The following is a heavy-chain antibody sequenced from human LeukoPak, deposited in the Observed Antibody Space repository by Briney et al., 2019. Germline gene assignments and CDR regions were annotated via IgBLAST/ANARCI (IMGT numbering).Heavy chain of an antibody. CDR1: GGSLSSCSYY. Sequence: SETLSLTCTVSGGSLSSCSYYWGWLRHPPGRGLEWIGCIYYSGRNYYNTSRKGRVTISVNTSKNQFSLKLRSVTAADTSVYYCARWYYCDSSGIRSAFDIWGQGTMVTVSS. V-gene: IGHV4-39*01. J-gene: IGHJ3*02. CDR2: IYYSGRN. D-gene: IGHD3-22*01. CDR3: ARWYYCDSSGIRSAFDI.